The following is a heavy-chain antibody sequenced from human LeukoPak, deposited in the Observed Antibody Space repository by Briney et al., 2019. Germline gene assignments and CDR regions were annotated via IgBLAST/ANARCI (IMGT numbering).Heavy chain of an antibody. CDR3: ARGDYYDSSGYSFDY. J-gene: IGHJ4*02. CDR1: GGTFISYA. Sequence: ASVKVSCKASGGTFISYAISWVRQAPGQGLEWMGGIIPIFGTANYAQKFQGRVTITTDESTSTAYMELSSLRSEDTAVYYCARGDYYDSSGYSFDYWGQGTLVTVSS. D-gene: IGHD3-22*01. V-gene: IGHV1-69*05. CDR2: IIPIFGTA.